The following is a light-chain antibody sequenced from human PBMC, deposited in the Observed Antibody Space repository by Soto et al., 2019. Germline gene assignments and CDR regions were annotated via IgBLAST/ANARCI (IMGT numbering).Light chain of an antibody. V-gene: IGLV2-8*01. CDR2: EVN. CDR1: SSDITDNKY. CDR3: NSYVGSNNYV. Sequence: QCSLTQPPSASGSPGQSFTISCTGTSSDITDNKYVSWFQQHPGKAPKVLIYEVNKRPSGVPDRFSGSKSGNTASLTVSGLQADDEADYYCNSYVGSNNYVFGTGTKVTVL. J-gene: IGLJ1*01.